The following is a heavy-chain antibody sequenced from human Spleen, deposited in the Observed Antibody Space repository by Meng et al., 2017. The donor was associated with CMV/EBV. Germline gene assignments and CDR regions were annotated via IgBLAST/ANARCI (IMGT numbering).Heavy chain of an antibody. CDR1: GGTFSSYY. J-gene: IGHJ4*02. CDR3: ARDLRPGLSHFDY. V-gene: IGHV1-18*04. D-gene: IGHD2-2*01. Sequence: QVQLVHSGAEVKKPGSSVKVSCKASGGTFSSYYMHWVRQAPGQGLEWMGWISAYNGNTNYAQKLQGRVTMTTDTSTSTAYMELRSLRSDDTAVYYCARDLRPGLSHFDYWGQGTLVTVSS. CDR2: ISAYNGNT.